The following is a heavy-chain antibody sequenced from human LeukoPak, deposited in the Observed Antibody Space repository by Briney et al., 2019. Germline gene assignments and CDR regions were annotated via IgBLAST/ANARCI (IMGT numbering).Heavy chain of an antibody. V-gene: IGHV4-34*01. CDR2: INHSGST. Sequence: SETLSLTCAGYGGSFSGYYWSWIRQPPGKGLEWIGEINHSGSTNYNPSLKSRVTISVDTSKNQFSLKLSSVTAADTAVYYCARGGLISSIAARRPYGMDVWGQGTTVTVSS. CDR3: ARGGLISSIAARRPYGMDV. J-gene: IGHJ6*02. CDR1: GGSFSGYY. D-gene: IGHD6-6*01.